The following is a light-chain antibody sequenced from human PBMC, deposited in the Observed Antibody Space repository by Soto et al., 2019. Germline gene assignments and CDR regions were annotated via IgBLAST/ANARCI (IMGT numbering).Light chain of an antibody. CDR2: RAS. CDR1: QSIRNN. J-gene: IGKJ4*01. CDR3: QQRSTWPRT. V-gene: IGKV3-15*01. Sequence: MTHSPSTLSVSVGERATLTCRASQSIRNNLAWYQQRPGQAPRLLMFRASTRHTGFPARFSGSGSGTESNLTISSLQSEDFAVYYCQQRSTWPRTFGGGTKVDIK.